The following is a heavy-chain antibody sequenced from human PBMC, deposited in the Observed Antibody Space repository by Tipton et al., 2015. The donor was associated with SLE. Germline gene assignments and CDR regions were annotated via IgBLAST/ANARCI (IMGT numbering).Heavy chain of an antibody. Sequence: SLRLSCAAFGFTFSDYEMTWVRQAPGKGLEWVSIIYSGGSTYYADSVKGRFTVSRGTSKNTLYLQMSSLRPEDTAVYYCVRDRGETPGPIGGVCLDSWGQGTLVTVSS. CDR1: GFTFSDYE. CDR3: VRDRGETPGPIGGVCLDS. J-gene: IGHJ4*02. CDR2: IYSGGST. V-gene: IGHV3-23*03. D-gene: IGHD3-16*01.